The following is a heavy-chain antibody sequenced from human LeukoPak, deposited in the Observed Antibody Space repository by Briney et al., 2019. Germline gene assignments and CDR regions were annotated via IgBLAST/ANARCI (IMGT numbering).Heavy chain of an antibody. CDR3: ARVEGSGWYPTYYYYMDV. Sequence: PGGSLRLSSAASGFTFDDYGLSWVRQAPGKGLEWVSGINWNGGSTGYADSVKGRFTTSRDNAKKSLYLQMNSLRAEDTAVYYCARVEGSGWYPTYYYYMDVWGKGTTVTVSS. J-gene: IGHJ6*03. CDR1: GFTFDDYG. D-gene: IGHD6-19*01. CDR2: INWNGGST. V-gene: IGHV3-20*03.